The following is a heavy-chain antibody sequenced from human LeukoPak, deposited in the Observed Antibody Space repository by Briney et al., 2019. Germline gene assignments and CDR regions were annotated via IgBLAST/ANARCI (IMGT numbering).Heavy chain of an antibody. CDR1: RFAFHNYA. CDR2: ISVDGGDI. J-gene: IGHJ3*01. D-gene: IGHD4-23*01. CDR3: GKDPNGNFIGAFDF. Sequence: GGSLRLSCAASRFAFHNYAMTWIRQAPERGLEWVSSISVDGGDIRYTDSAKGRFTISRDNSKGTLYLQMDSLRVEDTAVYYCGKDPNGNFIGAFDFWGQGTMVTVSS. V-gene: IGHV3-23*01.